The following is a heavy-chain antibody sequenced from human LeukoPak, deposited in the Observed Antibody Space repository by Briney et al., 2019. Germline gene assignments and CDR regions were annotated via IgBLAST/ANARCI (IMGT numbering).Heavy chain of an antibody. CDR3: TSLGSFDY. J-gene: IGHJ4*02. Sequence: GGSLRLSCAASGFTFSSYGMHWVRQAPGKGLEWVAVIWYDGSNKYYADSVKGRFTISRDDSKNTLYLQMNSLKTEDTAVYYCTSLGSFDYWGQGTLVTVSS. D-gene: IGHD3-10*01. CDR2: IWYDGSNK. CDR1: GFTFSSYG. V-gene: IGHV3-33*01.